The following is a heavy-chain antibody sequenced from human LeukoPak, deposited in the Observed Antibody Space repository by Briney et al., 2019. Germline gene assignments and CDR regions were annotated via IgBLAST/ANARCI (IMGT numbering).Heavy chain of an antibody. J-gene: IGHJ4*02. CDR2: INQCGST. CDR3: VGAPAEPRGYYFDY. CDR1: GGSFSGYY. Sequence: PSETLSLTCAVYGGSFSGYYWSWIRQPPGKGLEWIGEINQCGSTNYNPSLKSRVTISVDTSKNQFSLKLSSVTAADTAVYYCVGAPAEPRGYYFDYWGQGTLVTASS. D-gene: IGHD2-2*01. V-gene: IGHV4-34*01.